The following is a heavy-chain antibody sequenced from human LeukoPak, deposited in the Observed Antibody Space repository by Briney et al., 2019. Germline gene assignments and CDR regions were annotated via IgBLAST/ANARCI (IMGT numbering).Heavy chain of an antibody. V-gene: IGHV3-23*01. Sequence: GGSLRLSCAASGFTFSSYAMSWVRQAPGKGLEWASAISGSGGSTYYADSVEGRFTISRDNAKNSLYLQMNSLRAEDTAVYYCARDPKWLLDKDFDPWGQGTLVTVSS. CDR3: ARDPKWLLDKDFDP. CDR2: ISGSGGST. D-gene: IGHD3-22*01. J-gene: IGHJ5*02. CDR1: GFTFSSYA.